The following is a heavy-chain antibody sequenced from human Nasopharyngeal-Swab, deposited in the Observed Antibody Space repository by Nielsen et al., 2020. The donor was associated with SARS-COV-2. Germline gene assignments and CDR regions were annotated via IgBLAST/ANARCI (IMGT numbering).Heavy chain of an antibody. D-gene: IGHD3-9*01. CDR1: GFTFSSYA. Sequence: GESLKISCAASGFTFSSYAMHWVRQAPGKGLEWVAVISYDGSNKYYADSVKGRFTISRDNSRNTLYLQMNSLRTEDTALYYCARSATGYYYMDVWGKGTTVTASS. CDR3: ARSATGYYYMDV. V-gene: IGHV3-30*04. CDR2: ISYDGSNK. J-gene: IGHJ6*03.